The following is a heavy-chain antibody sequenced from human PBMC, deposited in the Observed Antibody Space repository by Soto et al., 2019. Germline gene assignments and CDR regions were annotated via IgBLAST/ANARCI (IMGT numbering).Heavy chain of an antibody. J-gene: IGHJ4*02. CDR1: GGSISSSNW. Sequence: QVQLQESGPGLVKPSGTLSLTCAVSGGSISSSNWWSWVRQPPGKGLEWIGEIYHSGSTNYNPSLTSRVTISVDKSQNQVSLKLSSVTAADTAVYYCARDPVMNQLPLYYFDYWGQGTLVTVSS. CDR3: ARDPVMNQLPLYYFDY. V-gene: IGHV4-4*02. CDR2: IYHSGST. D-gene: IGHD2-2*01.